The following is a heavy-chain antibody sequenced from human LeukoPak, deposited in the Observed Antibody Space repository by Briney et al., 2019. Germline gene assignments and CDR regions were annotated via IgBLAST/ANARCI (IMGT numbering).Heavy chain of an antibody. CDR1: GFNFANHA. Sequence: GGSLRLSCAASGFNFANHAMSWVRQTAGKGLEWVSAISGGGDITYYADSVKGRFTISRDNSKDTLFLQMHSLGPGDTAVYYCVREDTPATANYWGQGTLVTISS. J-gene: IGHJ4*02. D-gene: IGHD2-21*02. V-gene: IGHV3-23*01. CDR3: VREDTPATANY. CDR2: ISGGGDIT.